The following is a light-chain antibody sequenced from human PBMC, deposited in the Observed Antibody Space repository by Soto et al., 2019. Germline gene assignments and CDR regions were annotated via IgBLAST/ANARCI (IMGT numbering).Light chain of an antibody. CDR3: LEYESLPLT. CDR2: DAS. V-gene: IGKV1-33*01. Sequence: DIQMTQSPSTLSASVGDRVTITCQASQDINKNLIWYQQKPGKAPKLLIYDASDLETGVTSRFSGSGSGTGFTFTISSLQPEDFATYYCLEYESLPLTFGQGTLLEIK. CDR1: QDINKN. J-gene: IGKJ5*01.